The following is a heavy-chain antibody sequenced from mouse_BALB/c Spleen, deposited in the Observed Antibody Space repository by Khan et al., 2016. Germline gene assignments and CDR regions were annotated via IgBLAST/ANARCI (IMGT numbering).Heavy chain of an antibody. CDR3: ARSPYDYGEGFAY. CDR1: GFNIKDTY. Sequence: VQLQESGAELVKPGASVKLSCTASGFNIKDTYMHWVKQRPEQGLEWIGRIDSANGNTKYDPRFKGKATITAYTPSNTVHLQPNSLTSEDTAFHSCARSPYDYGEGFAYWGQGTLVTVSA. V-gene: IGHV14-3*02. D-gene: IGHD2-4*01. CDR2: IDSANGNT. J-gene: IGHJ3*01.